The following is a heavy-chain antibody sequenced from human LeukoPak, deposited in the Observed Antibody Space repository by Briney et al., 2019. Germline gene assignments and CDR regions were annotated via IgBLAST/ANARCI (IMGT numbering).Heavy chain of an antibody. CDR1: GFTFNNYY. Sequence: GGSLRLSCAASGFTFNNYYMSWVRQAPGKGLECVSCISSSSSTIYYADSVKGRFTISRDKAKNSLYLQMNALSAEDTAVYYCARSVDVDYWGQGILVTVSP. CDR3: ARSVDVDY. V-gene: IGHV3-48*01. D-gene: IGHD5-24*01. CDR2: ISSSSSTI. J-gene: IGHJ4*02.